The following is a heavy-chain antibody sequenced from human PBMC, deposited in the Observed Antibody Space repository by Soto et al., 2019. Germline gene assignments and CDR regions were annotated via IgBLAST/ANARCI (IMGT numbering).Heavy chain of an antibody. CDR2: ISGSGGST. D-gene: IGHD3-22*01. V-gene: IGHV3-23*01. CDR1: GFTFSSYA. Sequence: GGSLSLSCAASGFTFSSYAMSWVRQAPGKGLEWVSAISGSGGSTYYADYVKGRFTISRDNSKNTLYLQMNSLRAEDTAVYYCAKVTQRYYYDSSGNFDYWGQGTLVTVSS. J-gene: IGHJ4*02. CDR3: AKVTQRYYYDSSGNFDY.